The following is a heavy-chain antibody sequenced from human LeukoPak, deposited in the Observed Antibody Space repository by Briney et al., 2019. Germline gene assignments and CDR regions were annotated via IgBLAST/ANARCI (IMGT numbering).Heavy chain of an antibody. CDR1: GFSFNAFE. V-gene: IGHV3-48*03. CDR2: ISTGGRTI. CDR3: ARGSGYVLDY. Sequence: PGGSLRLSGAAAGFSFNAFERNWVRQAPGKGLEGISHISTGGRTIYYADSVKGRFTISRDNAKNSLYLQMNSLRGEDTGVYYCARGSGYVLDYWTQGTLVTVSS. D-gene: IGHD2-15*01. J-gene: IGHJ4*02.